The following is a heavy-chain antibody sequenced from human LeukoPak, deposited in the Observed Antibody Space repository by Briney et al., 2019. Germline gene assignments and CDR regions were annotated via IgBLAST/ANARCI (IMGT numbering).Heavy chain of an antibody. D-gene: IGHD2-15*01. CDR3: ARLKGDYCSGGSCYTYAFDI. V-gene: IGHV3-7*01. Sequence: GGSLRLSCAASGFAFSKYWMNWVRQAPGKGLEWVANINQDGSEKHYVDSVKGRFTISRDNAKNSLYLQMNSLRAEDTAVYYCARLKGDYCSGGSCYTYAFDIWGQGTMVTVSS. J-gene: IGHJ3*02. CDR2: INQDGSEK. CDR1: GFAFSKYW.